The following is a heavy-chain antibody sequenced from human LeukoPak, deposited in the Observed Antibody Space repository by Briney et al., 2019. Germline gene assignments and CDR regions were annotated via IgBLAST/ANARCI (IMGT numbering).Heavy chain of an antibody. V-gene: IGHV3-15*01. D-gene: IGHD1-26*01. CDR1: GFTFSNAW. J-gene: IGHJ4*02. CDR3: TTGPSRSGSTAVDY. CDR2: IKSKTDGGTT. Sequence: GGSLRLSCAASGFTFSNAWMSWVRQAPGKGLEWVGRIKSKTDGGTTDYAAPVKGRFTISRDDSKNTLYLQMNSLKTEDTAVYYCTTGPSRSGSTAVDYWGQGTLVTVSS.